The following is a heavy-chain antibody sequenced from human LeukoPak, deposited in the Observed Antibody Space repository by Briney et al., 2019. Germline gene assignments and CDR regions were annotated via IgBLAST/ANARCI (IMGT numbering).Heavy chain of an antibody. CDR3: ARTDGGGSYQKSPEFFQH. V-gene: IGHV4-59*01. D-gene: IGHD1-26*01. Sequence: PSETLSLTCTVSGGSISNYYWSWIRQPPGKGLEWIVYFYYSWSTNYNPSLKSRVTISVDTSKKQFSLKLSSVTAADTAVYYCARTDGGGSYQKSPEFFQHWGQGTLVTVSS. J-gene: IGHJ1*01. CDR2: FYYSWST. CDR1: GGSISNYY.